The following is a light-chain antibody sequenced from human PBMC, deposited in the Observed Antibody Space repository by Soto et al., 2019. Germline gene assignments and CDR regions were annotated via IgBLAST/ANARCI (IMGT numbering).Light chain of an antibody. CDR2: DAS. CDR1: QSVSIY. CDR3: QQRINWRRLT. J-gene: IGKJ4*01. Sequence: EIVLTQSPATLSLSPGESATLSCRASQSVSIYLAWYQQKPGQAPRLLIYDASNRATGIPARFSGSGSGTDFTLTISSLEPEDFAVYYCQQRINWRRLTFGGGTKVDIK. V-gene: IGKV3-11*01.